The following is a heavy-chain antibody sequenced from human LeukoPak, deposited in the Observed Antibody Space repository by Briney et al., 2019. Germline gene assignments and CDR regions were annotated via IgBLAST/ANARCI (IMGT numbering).Heavy chain of an antibody. Sequence: ASVKVSCKASGYTFTSYDINWVRQATGQGLEWMGWMNPNSGNTGYAQKFQGRVTMTRNTSISTAYMELSSLRSDDTAVYYCARGSGYSSSWYMATVYYYYYYGMDVWGQGTTVTVSS. CDR3: ARGSGYSSSWYMATVYYYYYYGMDV. J-gene: IGHJ6*02. CDR2: MNPNSGNT. D-gene: IGHD6-13*01. CDR1: GYTFTSYD. V-gene: IGHV1-8*01.